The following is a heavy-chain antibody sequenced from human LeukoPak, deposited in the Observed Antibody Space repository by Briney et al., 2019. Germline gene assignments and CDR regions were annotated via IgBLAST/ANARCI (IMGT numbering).Heavy chain of an antibody. J-gene: IGHJ6*02. CDR3: ARDHHRDHSSGYYLYYYYYGVDV. CDR1: GGTFSSYA. CDR2: IIPIFGTA. V-gene: IGHV1-69*13. D-gene: IGHD3-22*01. Sequence: RASVKVSCKASGGTFSSYAISWVRQAPGQGLEWMGGIIPIFGTANYAQKFQGRVTITADESTSTAYMELSSLRSEDTAVYYCARDHHRDHSSGYYLYYYYYGVDVWGQGTTVTVSS.